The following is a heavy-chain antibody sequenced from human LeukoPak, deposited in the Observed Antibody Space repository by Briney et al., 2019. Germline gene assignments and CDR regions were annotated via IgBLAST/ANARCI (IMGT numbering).Heavy chain of an antibody. Sequence: SETLSLTCTVSGGSISSSSYYWGWIRQPPGKGLEWIGYIYYSGSTNYNPSLKSRVTISVDTSKNQFSLKLSSVTAADTAVYYCARGTYCGGDCYSGYYYYGMDVWGQGATVTVSS. D-gene: IGHD2-21*02. CDR2: IYYSGST. CDR3: ARGTYCGGDCYSGYYYYGMDV. V-gene: IGHV4-61*05. CDR1: GGSISSSSYY. J-gene: IGHJ6*02.